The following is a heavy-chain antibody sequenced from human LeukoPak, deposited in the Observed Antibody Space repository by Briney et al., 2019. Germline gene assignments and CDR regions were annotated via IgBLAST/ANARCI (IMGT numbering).Heavy chain of an antibody. J-gene: IGHJ4*02. CDR2: ISSSSSTI. Sequence: GGSLRLSCAASGFTFSSYSMNWVRQAPGKGLEWVSYISSSSSTIYYADSAKGRFTISRDNSKNTLYLQMNSLRAEDTAVYYCAKAQDYYDSSGYDYWGQGTLVTVSS. D-gene: IGHD3-22*01. CDR3: AKAQDYYDSSGYDY. CDR1: GFTFSSYS. V-gene: IGHV3-48*01.